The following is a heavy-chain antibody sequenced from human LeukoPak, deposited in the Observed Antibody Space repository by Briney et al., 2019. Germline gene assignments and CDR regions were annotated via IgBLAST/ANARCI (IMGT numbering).Heavy chain of an antibody. Sequence: ASVKVSCKASGYTFTGYYMHWVRPAPGQGLEWMGWIDPNSGGTNDAQKFQGRVTMTRDTSISTAYMELSRLRSDDTAVYYCARGVEYSNSPGNYWGQGTLVTVSS. CDR1: GYTFTGYY. CDR2: IDPNSGGT. J-gene: IGHJ4*02. CDR3: ARGVEYSNSPGNY. V-gene: IGHV1-2*02. D-gene: IGHD6-6*01.